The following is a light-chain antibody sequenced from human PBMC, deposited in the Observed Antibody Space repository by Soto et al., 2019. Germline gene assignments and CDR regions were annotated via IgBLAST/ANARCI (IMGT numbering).Light chain of an antibody. CDR3: SSYGGSKNLV. CDR2: EVS. J-gene: IGLJ2*01. V-gene: IGLV2-8*01. CDR1: SSDVGGYNY. Sequence: QSALTQPPSASGSPGQSVTISCTGTSSDVGGYNYVSWYQQHPGKAPKLMIYEVSKRPSGVPDRFSGSKSGNTASLTVSGLQAEDEADYYCSSYGGSKNLVFGGGTKVTVL.